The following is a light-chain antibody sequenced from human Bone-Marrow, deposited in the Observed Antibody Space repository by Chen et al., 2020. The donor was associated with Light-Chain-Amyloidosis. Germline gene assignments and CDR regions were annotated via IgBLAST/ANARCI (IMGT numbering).Light chain of an antibody. J-gene: IGLJ2*01. CDR2: RDT. V-gene: IGLV3-25*03. CDR3: QSADSSGTYEVI. Sequence: SYELTQPPSVSVSPGQTARIPCYGDDLPTKYAYWYQQKPGQAPVLAIHRDTERPSGISERFSGSSSGTTATLTISGVQAEDEADYHCQSADSSGTYEVIFGGGTKLTVL. CDR1: DLPTKY.